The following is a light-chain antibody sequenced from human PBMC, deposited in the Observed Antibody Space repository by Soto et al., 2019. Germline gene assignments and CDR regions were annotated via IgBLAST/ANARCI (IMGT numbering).Light chain of an antibody. CDR3: QLYGISPH. CDR2: ASS. V-gene: IGKV3-11*01. J-gene: IGKJ5*01. Sequence: EIMVTHSPATLSLSQGERATLSCRASQSVSIYLAWYQQKPGQAPRLLIYASSNRATGIPDRFSGSASGTDFTLTINRLEPEDFAVYYCQLYGISPHFGQGTRLEIK. CDR1: QSVSIY.